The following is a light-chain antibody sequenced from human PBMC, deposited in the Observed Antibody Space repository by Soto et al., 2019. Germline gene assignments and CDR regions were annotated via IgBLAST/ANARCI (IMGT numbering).Light chain of an antibody. V-gene: IGLV1-40*01. CDR3: QSYDSSLSEV. CDR2: GNS. Sequence: ALTQPPSVSGAPGQRVIISCTGSSSNIGAGYDVHWYQQLPGTAPKLLIYGNSNRPSGVPDRFSGSKSGTSASLAITGLQAEDEADYYCQSYDSSLSEVFGTGTKVPS. CDR1: SSNIGAGYD. J-gene: IGLJ1*01.